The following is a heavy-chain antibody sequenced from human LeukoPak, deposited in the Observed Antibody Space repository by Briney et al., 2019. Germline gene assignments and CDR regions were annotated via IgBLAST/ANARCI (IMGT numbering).Heavy chain of an antibody. Sequence: GGSLRLSCAASGFTFSSYWMSWVRQALGKGLEWVANIKQDGSEKYYVDSVKGRFTISRDNAKNSLYLQMNSLRAEDTAVYYCAMGAVGATAFDIWGQGTMVTVSS. CDR3: AMGAVGATAFDI. CDR1: GFTFSSYW. J-gene: IGHJ3*02. CDR2: IKQDGSEK. V-gene: IGHV3-7*03. D-gene: IGHD1-26*01.